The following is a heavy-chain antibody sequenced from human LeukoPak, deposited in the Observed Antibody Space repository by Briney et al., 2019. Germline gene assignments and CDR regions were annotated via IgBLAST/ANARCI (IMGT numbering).Heavy chain of an antibody. Sequence: PSETLSLTCTVSGGSLSSYYWSWIRQPPGKGLEWTGYIYYSGSTNYNPSLKSRVTISVDTSKNQFSLKLSSVTAADTAVYYCARTRVDYGDYNRFDYWGQGTLVTVSS. J-gene: IGHJ4*02. CDR3: ARTRVDYGDYNRFDY. CDR1: GGSLSSYY. V-gene: IGHV4-59*01. D-gene: IGHD4-17*01. CDR2: IYYSGST.